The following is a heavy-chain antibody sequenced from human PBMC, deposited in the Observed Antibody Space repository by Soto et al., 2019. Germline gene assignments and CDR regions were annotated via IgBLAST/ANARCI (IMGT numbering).Heavy chain of an antibody. CDR3: TTDLEAPTYYDFWIGDYYYGMDV. CDR1: GFTFSNAW. V-gene: IGHV3-15*01. D-gene: IGHD3-3*01. J-gene: IGHJ6*02. CDR2: IKSKTDGGTT. Sequence: EVQLVESGGGLVKPGGSLRLSCAASGFTFSNAWMSWVRQAPGKGLEWVGRIKSKTDGGTTDYAAPVKGRFTISRDDSKNTLYLQMNSLKTEDTAVYYCTTDLEAPTYYDFWIGDYYYGMDVWGQGTTVTVSS.